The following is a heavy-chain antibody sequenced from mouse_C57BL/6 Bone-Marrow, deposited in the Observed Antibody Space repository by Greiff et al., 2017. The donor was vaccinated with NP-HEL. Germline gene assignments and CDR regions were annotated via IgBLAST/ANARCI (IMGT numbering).Heavy chain of an antibody. J-gene: IGHJ2*01. V-gene: IGHV1-50*01. D-gene: IGHD1-1*01. CDR1: GYTFTSYW. CDR3: AIGSSFYYFDY. Sequence: QVQLQQPRAELVKPGASVKLSCKASGYTFTSYWMQWVKQRPGQGLEWIGEIDPSDSYTNYNQKFKGKATLTVDKSSSTAYMQLSSLTSEDSAVYYCAIGSSFYYFDYWGQGTTLTVSS. CDR2: IDPSDSYT.